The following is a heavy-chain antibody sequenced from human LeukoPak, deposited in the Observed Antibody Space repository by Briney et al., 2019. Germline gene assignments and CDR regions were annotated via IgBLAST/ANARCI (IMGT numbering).Heavy chain of an antibody. J-gene: IGHJ5*02. Sequence: GASVKVSCKASGYTFTSYYMHWVRQAPGQGLEWMGLINPGGGNTIYAQNFQGRVTMTRDTSTTTVYMELTSLRSEDTAVYYCARELTTITDNWFDPWGQGTLVTVSS. CDR2: INPGGGNT. CDR3: ARELTTITDNWFDP. D-gene: IGHD4-11*01. V-gene: IGHV1-46*03. CDR1: GYTFTSYY.